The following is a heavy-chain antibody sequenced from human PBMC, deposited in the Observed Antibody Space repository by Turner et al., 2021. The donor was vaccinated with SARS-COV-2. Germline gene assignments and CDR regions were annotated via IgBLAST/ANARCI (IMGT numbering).Heavy chain of an antibody. CDR2: INPNSGGT. D-gene: IGHD3-9*01. Sequence: QVQLVQSGAEVKKPGASVKVSCKASGYTFTGYYMHWVRQGPGQGLEWMGWINPNSGGTNYAQKFQGRVTMTRDTSISTAYMELSRLRSDDTAVYYCAILEYYDILTGVDYGMDVWGQGTTVTVSS. V-gene: IGHV1-2*02. CDR1: GYTFTGYY. CDR3: AILEYYDILTGVDYGMDV. J-gene: IGHJ6*02.